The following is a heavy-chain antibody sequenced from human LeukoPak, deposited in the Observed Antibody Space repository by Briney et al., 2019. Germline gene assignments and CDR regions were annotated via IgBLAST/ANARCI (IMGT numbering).Heavy chain of an antibody. CDR1: GGSISSYY. D-gene: IGHD2-15*01. Sequence: SETLSLTCTVSGGSISSYYWRWIRQPPGKGLEWIGYIYTSGSTNYNPSLKSRVTISVDTSKNQFSLKLSSVTAADTAVYYCARLATGYCSGGSCYSNYYYYYYMDVWGKGTTVTVSS. CDR3: ARLATGYCSGGSCYSNYYYYYYMDV. J-gene: IGHJ6*03. V-gene: IGHV4-4*09. CDR2: IYTSGST.